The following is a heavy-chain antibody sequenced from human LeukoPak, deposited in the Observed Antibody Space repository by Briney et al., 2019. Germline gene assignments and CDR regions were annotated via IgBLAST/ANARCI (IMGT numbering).Heavy chain of an antibody. CDR2: IIPIFGTA. CDR1: GGTFSSYA. D-gene: IGHD3-22*01. CDR3: ARDGDYYDSSGYHD. J-gene: IGHJ4*02. Sequence: SVKVSCKASGGTFSSYAISWVRQAPGQGLEWMGGIIPIFGTANYAQKFQGRVTITADESTSTAYMELSSLRSEDTAVYYCARDGDYYDSSGYHDWGQGTLVTVSS. V-gene: IGHV1-69*13.